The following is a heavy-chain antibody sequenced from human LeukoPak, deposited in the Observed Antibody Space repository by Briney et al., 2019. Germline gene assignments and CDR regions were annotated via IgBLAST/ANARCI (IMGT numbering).Heavy chain of an antibody. J-gene: IGHJ4*02. D-gene: IGHD3-22*01. V-gene: IGHV3-33*06. CDR1: GFTFSSYG. CDR3: AKPKVIWDSDY. CDR2: IWYDGSNK. Sequence: PGRSLRLSCAASGFTFSSYGMHWVRQAPGKGLEWVAIIWYDGSNKYYADSVKGRFTISRDNSKNTLYLQMNSLRAEDTAVYYCAKPKVIWDSDYWGQGTLVTVSS.